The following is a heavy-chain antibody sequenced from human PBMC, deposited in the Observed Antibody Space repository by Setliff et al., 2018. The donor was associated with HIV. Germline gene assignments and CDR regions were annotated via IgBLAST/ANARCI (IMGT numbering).Heavy chain of an antibody. CDR2: VLYSGYA. J-gene: IGHJ5*01. CDR3: ARLGALWGTPHFDS. Sequence: SETLSLTCTIFDASINNYYWHWIRQPPGKGLEWIGYVLYSGYAEYSPSLKRRVTMSIDTSRSQSSLQLTSATAADTAVYYCARLGALWGTPHFDSWGQGALVTVSS. D-gene: IGHD3-16*01. CDR1: DASINNYY. V-gene: IGHV4-59*01.